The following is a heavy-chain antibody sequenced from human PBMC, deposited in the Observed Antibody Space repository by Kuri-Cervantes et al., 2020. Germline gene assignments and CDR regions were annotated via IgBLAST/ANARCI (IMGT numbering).Heavy chain of an antibody. D-gene: IGHD4-17*01. Sequence: GESLKISCAASGFTFSSYAMSWVRQAPGKGLEWVAVISYDGSNKYCADSVKGRFTISRDNSKSTLYLQMNSLRAEDTAVYYCARGDDDYDYYYYYGMDVWGQGTTVTVSS. CDR3: ARGDDDYDYYYYYGMDV. CDR1: GFTFSSYA. CDR2: ISYDGSNK. V-gene: IGHV3-30-3*01. J-gene: IGHJ6*02.